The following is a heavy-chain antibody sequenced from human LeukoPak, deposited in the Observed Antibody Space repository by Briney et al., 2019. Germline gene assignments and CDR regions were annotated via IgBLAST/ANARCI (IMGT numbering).Heavy chain of an antibody. D-gene: IGHD5-12*01. CDR3: ANSPPDKRGSLVAYGFDI. CDR2: ISYDGSNK. J-gene: IGHJ3*02. V-gene: IGHV3-30*04. CDR1: GFTFSTFA. Sequence: QAGGSLRLSCAASGFTFSTFAMHWVRQAPGKGLEWVAVISYDGSNKYYGDSVKGRFTISRDNSKNTLYLQMNSLRAEDTAVYCCANSPPDKRGSLVAYGFDIWSQGTMVTVSS.